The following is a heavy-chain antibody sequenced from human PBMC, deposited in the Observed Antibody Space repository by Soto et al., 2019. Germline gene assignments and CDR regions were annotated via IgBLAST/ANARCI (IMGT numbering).Heavy chain of an antibody. J-gene: IGHJ4*02. CDR3: ARGNTVLSLGYFDY. Sequence: QVQLVESGGGVVQPGRSLRLSCAASGFTFSSYAMHWVRQAPGKGLEWVAVISYDGSNKYYADSVKGRFTISRDNSKNPLYLQMNSLRAEDTAVYYCARGNTVLSLGYFDYWGQGTLVTVSS. D-gene: IGHD4-17*01. V-gene: IGHV3-30-3*01. CDR1: GFTFSSYA. CDR2: ISYDGSNK.